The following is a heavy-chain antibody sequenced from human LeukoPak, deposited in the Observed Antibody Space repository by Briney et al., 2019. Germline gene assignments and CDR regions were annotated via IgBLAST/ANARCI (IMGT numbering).Heavy chain of an antibody. V-gene: IGHV3-49*04. J-gene: IGHJ4*02. CDR3: TRGFHYDSSGYPLVGY. D-gene: IGHD3-22*01. CDR2: IRSKAYGGTT. Sequence: GGSLRLSCAASGFSFSDAWMNWVRQAPGKGLEWVGFIRSKAYGGTTEYAASVKGRFTISRDDSKSIAYLQMNSLKTEDTAVYYCTRGFHYDSSGYPLVGYWGQGTLVTVSS. CDR1: GFSFSDAW.